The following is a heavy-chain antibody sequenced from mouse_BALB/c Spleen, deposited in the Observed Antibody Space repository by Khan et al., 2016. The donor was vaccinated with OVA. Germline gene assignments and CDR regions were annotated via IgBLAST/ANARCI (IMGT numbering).Heavy chain of an antibody. V-gene: IGHV1S81*02. J-gene: IGHJ3*01. Sequence: QVQLKQSGAELVKPGASVKLSCKASGYTFNSYYMYWVKQRPGQGLEWIGEINPNNGDANFNEKFKNKATLTVDKSSNTAFMQLSSLTSEDSAVYYCTRSEYGYFAYWGQGTLVTV. CDR2: INPNNGDA. CDR1: GYTFNSYY. CDR3: TRSEYGYFAY. D-gene: IGHD2-2*01.